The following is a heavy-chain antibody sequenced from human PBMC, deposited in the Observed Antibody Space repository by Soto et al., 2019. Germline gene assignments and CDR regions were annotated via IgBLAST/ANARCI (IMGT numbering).Heavy chain of an antibody. Sequence: QVQLVESGEGVVQPGRSLRLSCAASGFTFSSSAMHWVRQTPGKGLEWAAVITSDENNKHYADSVTGRFTISRDNSKHKLYLQMNSLGAEDTAVYYCARDQGPNDRGYWYFDLWGRGTLVSVSA. V-gene: IGHV3-30-3*01. D-gene: IGHD3-22*01. CDR3: ARDQGPNDRGYWYFDL. CDR1: GFTFSSSA. CDR2: ITSDENNK. J-gene: IGHJ2*01.